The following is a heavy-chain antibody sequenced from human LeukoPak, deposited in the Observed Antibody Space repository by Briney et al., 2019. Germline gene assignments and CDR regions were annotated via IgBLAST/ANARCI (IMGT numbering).Heavy chain of an antibody. V-gene: IGHV5-51*01. J-gene: IGHJ4*02. CDR2: IYPGGSET. CDR3: ARASRDGYNQNFDH. Sequence: GESLKISCKGLGYSFSSYWNAWVRQRPGKGVEWMGIIYPGGSETRYDPSFQGQVTISADSSTSTAYLQWSSLRASDTAMYYCARASRDGYNQNFDHWGQGTLVTVSS. CDR1: GYSFSSYW. D-gene: IGHD5-24*01.